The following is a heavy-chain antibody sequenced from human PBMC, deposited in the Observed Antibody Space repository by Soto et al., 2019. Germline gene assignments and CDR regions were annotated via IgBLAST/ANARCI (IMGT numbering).Heavy chain of an antibody. CDR1: GGTFSSYA. CDR3: ARYCSGGSCLDWFDT. CDR2: IIPIFGTA. Sequence: GASVKVSCKASGGTFSSYAISWVRQAPGQGLEWMGGIIPIFGTANYAQKFQGRVAITADESTSTAYMELSSLRSEDTAVYYCARYCSGGSCLDWFDTWGQGTLVTVSS. V-gene: IGHV1-69*13. D-gene: IGHD2-15*01. J-gene: IGHJ5*02.